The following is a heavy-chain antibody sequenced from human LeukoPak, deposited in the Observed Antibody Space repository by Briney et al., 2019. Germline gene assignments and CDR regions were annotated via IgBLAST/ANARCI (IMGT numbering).Heavy chain of an antibody. D-gene: IGHD3-10*01. CDR3: ARGGTTHYGSGSLFFDF. CDR2: ISSSSSYI. CDR1: GFTFSSYS. J-gene: IGHJ4*02. V-gene: IGHV3-21*04. Sequence: PGGSLRLSCAASGFTFSSYSMNWVRQAPGKGLEWVSSISSSSSYIYYADSVKGRFTISRDNAKNSLYLQMNSPRAEDTAVYYCARGGTTHYGSGSLFFDFWGQGTLVTVSS.